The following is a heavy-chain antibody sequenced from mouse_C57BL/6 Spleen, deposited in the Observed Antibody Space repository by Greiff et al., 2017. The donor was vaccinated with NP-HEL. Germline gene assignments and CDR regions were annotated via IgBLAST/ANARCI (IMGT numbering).Heavy chain of an antibody. V-gene: IGHV1-69*01. CDR2: IDPSDSYT. D-gene: IGHD2-1*01. Sequence: QVQLQQPGAELVMPGASVKLSCKASGYTFTSYWMHWVKQRPGQGLEWIGEIDPSDSYTNSNQQFKGKSTLTVDKSSSTDYMQLSSLTSEDSAVYYCARSEDLYYGNYLFAYWGQGTLVTVSA. CDR1: GYTFTSYW. J-gene: IGHJ3*01. CDR3: ARSEDLYYGNYLFAY.